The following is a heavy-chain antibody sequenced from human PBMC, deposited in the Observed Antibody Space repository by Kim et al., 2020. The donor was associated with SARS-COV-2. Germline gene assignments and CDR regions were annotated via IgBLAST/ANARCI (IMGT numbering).Heavy chain of an antibody. CDR1: GFSVSNSF. D-gene: IGHD2-8*02. V-gene: IGHV3-53*01. CDR3: ARDSTRDDDDQSFWFFDV. Sequence: GGSLRLSCAASGFSVSNSFISWVRQAPGRGLEWVAVIFSDDSTYFADSVKGRFVLSKDNSMNTLSLQMNNVNADDTAVYYCARDSTRDDDDQSFWFFDV. CDR2: IFSDDST. J-gene: IGHJ2*01.